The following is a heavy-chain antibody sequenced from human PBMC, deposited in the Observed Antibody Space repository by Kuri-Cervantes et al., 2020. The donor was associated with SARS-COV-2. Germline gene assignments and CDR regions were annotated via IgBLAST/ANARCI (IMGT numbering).Heavy chain of an antibody. CDR1: GGTFSSYS. D-gene: IGHD2-8*02. J-gene: IGHJ5*02. CDR2: IIPTFDTT. CDR3: ARSQGYCTANSCSWNWFDP. V-gene: IGHV1-69*13. Sequence: SVKVSCKASGGTFSSYSVNWVRQAPGQGLEWMGRIIPTFDTTTYAQKFQGRVIFTADESSSTAYMEVNSLTSEDTAVYSCARSQGYCTANSCSWNWFDPWGQATQVTVSS.